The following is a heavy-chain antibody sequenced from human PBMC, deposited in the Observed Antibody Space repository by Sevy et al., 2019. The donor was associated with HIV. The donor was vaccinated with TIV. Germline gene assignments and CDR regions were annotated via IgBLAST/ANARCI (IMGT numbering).Heavy chain of an antibody. CDR3: ARDLEFYDYGDYGPAFMPDY. V-gene: IGHV3-33*07. Sequence: GGSLRLSCAASGFTFGSYDMYWVRQAPGKGLEWVAVIWFDGSNTYYADSVKGRFTISRDIAKNTLHLQMNSLRAEDTAVYYCARDLEFYDYGDYGPAFMPDYWGQGTLVTVSS. D-gene: IGHD4-17*01. J-gene: IGHJ4*02. CDR1: GFTFGSYD. CDR2: IWFDGSNT.